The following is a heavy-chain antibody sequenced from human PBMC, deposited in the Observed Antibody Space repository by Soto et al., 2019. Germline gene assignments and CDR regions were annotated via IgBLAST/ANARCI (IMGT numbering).Heavy chain of an antibody. V-gene: IGHV1-3*04. CDR2: INIGNGNT. CDR1: GYTFTYYP. D-gene: IGHD2-15*01. J-gene: IGHJ5*02. Sequence: ASVKVSCKASGYTFTYYPIHWVRQAPGQRLEWMGWINIGNGNTASSQKFQDRVTITRETSASTAYMELTSLRSEDTAVYYCAREPLCGGRCYDNYFDPWGQGTLVTVSS. CDR3: AREPLCGGRCYDNYFDP.